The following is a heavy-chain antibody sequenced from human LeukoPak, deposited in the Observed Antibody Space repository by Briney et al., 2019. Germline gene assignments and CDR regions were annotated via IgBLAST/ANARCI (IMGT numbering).Heavy chain of an antibody. D-gene: IGHD3-3*01. CDR3: ARGTILDAFDI. J-gene: IGHJ3*02. CDR1: GGSISSYY. V-gene: IGHV4-59*01. CDR2: IYYRGST. Sequence: PSETLSLTCTVSGGSISSYYWSWIRQPPGKGLEWIGYIYYRGSTNYNPSLKSRVTISVDTSKNQFSLKLSSVTAADTAVYYCARGTILDAFDIWGQGTMVTVSS.